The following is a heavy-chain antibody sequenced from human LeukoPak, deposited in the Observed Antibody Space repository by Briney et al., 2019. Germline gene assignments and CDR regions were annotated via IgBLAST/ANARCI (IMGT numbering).Heavy chain of an antibody. CDR2: ISANNGNT. CDR1: GYTFTSYG. J-gene: IGHJ4*02. D-gene: IGHD3-10*01. CDR3: ATDHQVVRGVHQNI. V-gene: IGHV1-18*01. Sequence: GASVKVSCKTSGYTFTSYGITWVRQAPGLGLEWMGRISANNGNTKYAQKFQGRVTMTEDTSTDTAYMELSSLRSEDTAVYYCATDHQVVRGVHQNIWGQGTLVTVSS.